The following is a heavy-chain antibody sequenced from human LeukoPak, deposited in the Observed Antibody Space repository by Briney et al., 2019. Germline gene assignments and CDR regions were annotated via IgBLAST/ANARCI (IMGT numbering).Heavy chain of an antibody. CDR1: GGTFSGYF. V-gene: IGHV4-34*01. CDR2: IHNSGTT. CDR3: ARRYYYNLGSFPFDF. J-gene: IGHJ4*02. D-gene: IGHD3-10*01. Sequence: SETLSLTCAVSGGTFSGYFWSWIRQSAGKGLEWIGEIHNSGTTNYNPSLNSRVTISEDTSKNHFYLNLSSVTAADTAVYYCARRYYYNLGSFPFDFWGQGTLVTVSS.